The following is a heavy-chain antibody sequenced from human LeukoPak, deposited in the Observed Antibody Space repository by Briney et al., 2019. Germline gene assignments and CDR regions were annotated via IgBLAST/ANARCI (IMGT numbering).Heavy chain of an antibody. CDR3: ARNLVAAGYDY. D-gene: IGHD6-13*01. CDR2: IWYDGSNK. Sequence: PGGTLRLSCAASGFTFSSYCMHWVRQAPGKGLVWVAVIWYDGSNKYYAESVKDRFTISRDNSKNTLDLQMNSLRAEDTAVYYCARNLVAAGYDYWGQGTLVTVSS. V-gene: IGHV3-33*01. CDR1: GFTFSSYC. J-gene: IGHJ4*02.